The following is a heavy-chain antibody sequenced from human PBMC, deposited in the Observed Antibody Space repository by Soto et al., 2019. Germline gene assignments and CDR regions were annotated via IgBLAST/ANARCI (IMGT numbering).Heavy chain of an antibody. CDR2: ISSSGTTI. V-gene: IGHV3-11*01. CDR1: RFRFSDYY. J-gene: IGHJ6*02. CDR3: ASSEGNYYYYGMDV. Sequence: QLVDSGGGLVKPGGSLRLSCAASRFRFSDYYMSWVRQAPGKGLEWVSFISSSGTTIYYADSVKGRFTISRDNAKNSLFLQMNSLRVEDTAVYYCASSEGNYYYYGMDVWGQGTTVTVSS.